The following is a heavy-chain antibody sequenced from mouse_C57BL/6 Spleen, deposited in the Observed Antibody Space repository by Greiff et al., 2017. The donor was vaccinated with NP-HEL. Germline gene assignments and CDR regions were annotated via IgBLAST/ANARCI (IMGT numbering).Heavy chain of an antibody. D-gene: IGHD2-4*01. CDR3: ARYYYDYLYYFGC. CDR2: IHPNSGST. Sequence: VQLQQPGAELVKPGASVKLSCKASGYTFTSYWMHWVKQRPGQGLEWIGMIHPNSGSTNYNEKFKSKATLTVDKSSSTAYMQLSSLTSEDSAVYYCARYYYDYLYYFGCWGQGTTLTVSS. V-gene: IGHV1-64*01. CDR1: GYTFTSYW. J-gene: IGHJ2*01.